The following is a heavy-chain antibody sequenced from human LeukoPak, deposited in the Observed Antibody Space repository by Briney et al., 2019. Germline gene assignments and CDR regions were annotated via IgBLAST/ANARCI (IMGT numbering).Heavy chain of an antibody. CDR3: ARFWESGYNFDS. D-gene: IGHD3-3*01. CDR1: GCSISRGRYH. V-gene: IGHV4-30-2*01. J-gene: IGHJ4*02. Sequence: SETLSLTCTFSGCSISRGRYHWSWIRQPPGRGLEWIGYIYHSGSTYYNPSLKSPVTLSVGRSKDQFSPTLSSVTTPDTAVYYCARFWESGYNFDSGGQGTLVTVST. CDR2: IYHSGST.